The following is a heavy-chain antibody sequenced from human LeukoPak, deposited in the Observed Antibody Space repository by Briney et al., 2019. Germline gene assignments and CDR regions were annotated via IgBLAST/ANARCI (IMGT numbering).Heavy chain of an antibody. J-gene: IGHJ4*02. V-gene: IGHV3-9*01. D-gene: IGHD1/OR15-1a*01. CDR3: AREQWSRLD. CDR1: GFTFDDYA. Sequence: PGGSLRLSCAASGFTFDDYAMHWVRQAPGKGLEWVSGISWNSGSIGYADSVKGRFTISRDNACNSLYLQMNSLRPEDTAVYYCAREQWSRLDWGQGTLVTVSS. CDR2: ISWNSGSI.